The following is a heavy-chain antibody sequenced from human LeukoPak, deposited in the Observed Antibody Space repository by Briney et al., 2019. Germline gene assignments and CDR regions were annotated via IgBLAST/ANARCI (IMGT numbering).Heavy chain of an antibody. Sequence: PGGSLRLSCAASGFTFSSYGMHWVRQAPGKGLERVAVIWYDGSNKYYADSVKGRFTISRDNSKNALYLQMNSLRAEDTAVYYCARGGAYDYVWGSQIYWGQGTLVTVSS. D-gene: IGHD3-16*01. CDR3: ARGGAYDYVWGSQIY. J-gene: IGHJ4*02. CDR2: IWYDGSNK. CDR1: GFTFSSYG. V-gene: IGHV3-33*01.